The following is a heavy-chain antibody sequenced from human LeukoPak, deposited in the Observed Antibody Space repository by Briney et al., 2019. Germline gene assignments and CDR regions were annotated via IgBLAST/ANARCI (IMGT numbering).Heavy chain of an antibody. CDR3: ARVYCSSTSCYTSGYYYYYGMDV. D-gene: IGHD2-2*02. Sequence: ASVKVSCKASGYTFTSYDINWVRQATGQGLEWMGWMNPNSGNTGYAQKFQGRVTMTRNTSISTAYMELSSLRSEDTAVYYCARVYCSSTSCYTSGYYYYYGMDVWGQGTTVTVSS. J-gene: IGHJ6*02. V-gene: IGHV1-8*01. CDR1: GYTFTSYD. CDR2: MNPNSGNT.